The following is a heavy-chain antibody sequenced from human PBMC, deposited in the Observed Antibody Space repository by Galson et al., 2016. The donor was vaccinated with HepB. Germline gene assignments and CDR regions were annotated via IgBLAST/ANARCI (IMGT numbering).Heavy chain of an antibody. V-gene: IGHV1-58*01. CDR1: GFTFTISA. CDR2: IVVGSGDT. Sequence: SVKVSCKASGFTFTISAVQWMRQTPGQRLEWIGWIVVGSGDTNYAQKFQERVTINRDLSTSTAYMELSGLTSEDTAVYYCAAERVEYYDFWSGPDAFDIWGQGTMVTVSS. CDR3: AAERVEYYDFWSGPDAFDI. J-gene: IGHJ3*02. D-gene: IGHD3-3*01.